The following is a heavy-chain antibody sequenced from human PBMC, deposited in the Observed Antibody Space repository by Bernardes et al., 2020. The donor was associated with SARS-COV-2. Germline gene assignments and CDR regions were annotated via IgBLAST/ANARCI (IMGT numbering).Heavy chain of an antibody. CDR2: IDTNTGRP. Sequence: ASVKVSCKASGYTFTNFGVNWVRQAPGEGLQWMGWIDTNTGRPTYAQDFIGRLVFSLDTSASTAYLQISSLRAEDTAVYYCVREYRYRSTWSYDFWGQGTLVAVSS. V-gene: IGHV7-4-1*02. D-gene: IGHD1-1*01. CDR1: GYTFTNFG. J-gene: IGHJ4*02. CDR3: VREYRYRSTWSYDF.